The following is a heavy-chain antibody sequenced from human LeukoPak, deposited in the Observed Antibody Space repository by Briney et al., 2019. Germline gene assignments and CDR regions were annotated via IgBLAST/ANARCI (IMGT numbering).Heavy chain of an antibody. V-gene: IGHV5-51*01. J-gene: IGHJ4*02. Sequence: GESLKISCKGSGYSFTSYWIGWVRQMPGKGLEWMGIIYPGDSDTRCSPSFQGQVTISADKSISTASLQWSSLKASDTAMYYCARLHLTASLAAVYFDNWGQGTLVTVSS. CDR3: ARLHLTASLAAVYFDN. CDR2: IYPGDSDT. D-gene: IGHD2-21*02. CDR1: GYSFTSYW.